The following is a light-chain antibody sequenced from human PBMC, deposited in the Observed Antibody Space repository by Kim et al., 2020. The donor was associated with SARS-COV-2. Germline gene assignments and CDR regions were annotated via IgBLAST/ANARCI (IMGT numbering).Light chain of an antibody. CDR2: NNN. Sequence: QSVLTQPPSASATPGQKVTISCSGSSSNIGNNYVSWYQQLPGTAPKLLIYNNNKRPSGVPDRFSGSKSGTSATLGITGLRPGDEADYYCGAWDSSLSAAVFGGGTQLTVL. J-gene: IGLJ2*01. CDR3: GAWDSSLSAAV. V-gene: IGLV1-51*01. CDR1: SSNIGNNY.